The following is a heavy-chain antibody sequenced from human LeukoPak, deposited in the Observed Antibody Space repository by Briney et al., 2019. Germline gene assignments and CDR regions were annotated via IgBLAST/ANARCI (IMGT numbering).Heavy chain of an antibody. CDR1: GFTFSSYS. Sequence: GGSLRPSCAATGFTFSSYSMNWVRQAPGKGLEWVSSIGTSTTYLYYADSVKGRFTISRDNSKNTLYLQMNSLRAEDTAVYYCAREPASAAAGADRQYYFDYWGQGTLVTVSS. V-gene: IGHV3-21*01. CDR3: AREPASAAAGADRQYYFDY. CDR2: IGTSTTYL. J-gene: IGHJ4*02. D-gene: IGHD6-13*01.